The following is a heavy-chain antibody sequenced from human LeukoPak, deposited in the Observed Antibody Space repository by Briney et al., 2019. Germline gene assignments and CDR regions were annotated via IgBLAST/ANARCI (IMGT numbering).Heavy chain of an antibody. CDR1: GFTVSSNY. D-gene: IGHD3-10*01. CDR2: IYSGGN. CDR3: AREQIWSWAY. Sequence: AGGSLRLSCAASGFTVSSNYMSWVRQAPGTGLEWVSIIYSGGNYYADSVKGRFTVSRDNAKNMVYLQMNSLRAEDTAVYYCAREQIWSWAYWGQGTLVTVSS. V-gene: IGHV3-66*01. J-gene: IGHJ4*02.